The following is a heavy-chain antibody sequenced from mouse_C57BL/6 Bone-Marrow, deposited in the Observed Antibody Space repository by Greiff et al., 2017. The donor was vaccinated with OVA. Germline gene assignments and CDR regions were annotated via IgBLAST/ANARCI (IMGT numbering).Heavy chain of an antibody. V-gene: IGHV1-55*01. CDR2: IYPGSGST. Sequence: QVQLQQPGAELVKPGASVKMSCKASGYTFTSYWITWVKQRPGQGLEWIGDIYPGSGSTNYNQKFKGKSTLTVDKSSSTAYMQLSSLTSEDSAVYYCARATGGFAYWGQGTLVTVSA. D-gene: IGHD4-1*02. CDR3: ARATGGFAY. CDR1: GYTFTSYW. J-gene: IGHJ3*01.